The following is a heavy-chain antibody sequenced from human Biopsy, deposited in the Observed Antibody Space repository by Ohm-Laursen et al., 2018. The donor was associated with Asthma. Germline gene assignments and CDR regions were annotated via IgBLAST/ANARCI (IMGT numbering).Heavy chain of an antibody. V-gene: IGHV1-3*01. D-gene: IGHD3-9*01. CDR1: GYTSINYA. CDR3: ARTYFDFLTGQVHDAFAM. Sequence: SVKVSCKASGYTSINYAIHWVRQAPGHSLEWMGWINAANGNTKYSQKFQGRLTISRDTSASTAYMDLSSLRSEDTAVYYCARTYFDFLTGQVHDAFAMWGQGTMVTVSS. J-gene: IGHJ3*02. CDR2: INAANGNT.